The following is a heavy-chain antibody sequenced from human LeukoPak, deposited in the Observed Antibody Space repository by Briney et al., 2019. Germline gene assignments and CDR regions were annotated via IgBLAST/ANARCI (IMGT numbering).Heavy chain of an antibody. V-gene: IGHV4-59*08. CDR2: IYYSGST. CDR3: ARLHADISPTPYYYYIYV. D-gene: IGHD5-12*01. CDR1: GGSISGHY. J-gene: IGHJ6*03. Sequence: SETLSLTCTVSGGSISGHYWSWIRQPPGKGLEWIGYIYYSGSTNYNPSLKSRATISVDTSMNQYSLKLSSVTAADTAVYYCARLHADISPTPYYYYIYVWGKGTTVTVSS.